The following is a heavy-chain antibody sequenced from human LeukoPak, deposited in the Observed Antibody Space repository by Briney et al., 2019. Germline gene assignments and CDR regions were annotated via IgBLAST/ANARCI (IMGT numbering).Heavy chain of an antibody. D-gene: IGHD3-22*01. CDR1: GYSFTSYW. CDR3: ARDSSGYYPQAAYNWFDP. V-gene: IGHV5-51*01. J-gene: IGHJ5*02. Sequence: RAGESLKISCKGSGYSFTSYWIGWVRQMPGKGLEWMGIIYPGDSDTRYSPSFQGQVTISADKSISTAYLQWSSLKASDTAMYYCARDSSGYYPQAAYNWFDPWGQGTLVTVSS. CDR2: IYPGDSDT.